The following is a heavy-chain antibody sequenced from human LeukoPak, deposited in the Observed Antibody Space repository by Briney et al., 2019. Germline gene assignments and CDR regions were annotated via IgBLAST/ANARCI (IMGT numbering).Heavy chain of an antibody. V-gene: IGHV3-74*01. D-gene: IGHD1-20*01. CDR3: ATYNWEYEADY. CDR1: GFTFSNYW. CDR2: ICPDGKDT. J-gene: IGHJ4*02. Sequence: GGSLRLSCAASGFTFSNYWIYWVRQVSGKGLVWVSRICPDGKDTSHADSVKGRFTISRDNAKNTLYLQMNSLRAEDTAVYYCATYNWEYEADYWGQGTLVTVSS.